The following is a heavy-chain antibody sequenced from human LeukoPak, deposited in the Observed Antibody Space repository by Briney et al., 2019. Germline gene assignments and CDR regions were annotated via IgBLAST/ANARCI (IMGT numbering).Heavy chain of an antibody. D-gene: IGHD3-10*01. CDR3: ARYRSGSYFDY. Sequence: GGSLRVSCAASGFTFSGYWMHWVRQAPGKGLVWVSRINSDGFSTSYADSVKGRFTISRDNAKNTLYLQMNSLRAEDTALYYCARYRSGSYFDYWGQGTLVTVSS. J-gene: IGHJ4*02. CDR1: GFTFSGYW. V-gene: IGHV3-74*01. CDR2: INSDGFST.